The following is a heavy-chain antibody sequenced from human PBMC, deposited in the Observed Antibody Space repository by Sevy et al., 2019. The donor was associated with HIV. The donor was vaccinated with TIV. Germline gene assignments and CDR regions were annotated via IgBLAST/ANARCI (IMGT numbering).Heavy chain of an antibody. CDR3: ARVGGNGWYYFDY. CDR1: GGTFSSYG. D-gene: IGHD6-19*01. J-gene: IGHJ4*02. Sequence: ASVKVSCKAYGGTFSSYGISWVRHAPGEGLEWMGGIIPILGTVNYAQKFQGRVTITADESTKTAYMELSSLRSEDTDVYYCARVGGNGWYYFDYWGQETLVTVSS. CDR2: IIPILGTV. V-gene: IGHV1-69*13.